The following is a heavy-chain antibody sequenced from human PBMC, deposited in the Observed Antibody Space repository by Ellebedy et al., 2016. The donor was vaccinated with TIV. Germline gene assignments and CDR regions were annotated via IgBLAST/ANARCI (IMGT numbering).Heavy chain of an antibody. Sequence: GGSLRLSXAASGFTFSSYAMHWVRQAPGKGLEWVAVISYDGSNKYYADSVKGRFTISRDNSKNTLYLQMNSLRAEDTAVYYCARGSLAENFDYWGQGTLVTVSS. CDR2: ISYDGSNK. CDR1: GFTFSSYA. CDR3: ARGSLAENFDY. D-gene: IGHD3-3*02. V-gene: IGHV3-30-3*01. J-gene: IGHJ4*02.